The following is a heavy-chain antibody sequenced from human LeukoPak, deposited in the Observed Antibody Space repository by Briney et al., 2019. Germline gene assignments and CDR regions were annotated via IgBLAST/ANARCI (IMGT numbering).Heavy chain of an antibody. D-gene: IGHD3-10*01. CDR2: ISQSGNT. CDR3: ARDGGADQYYFDY. CDR1: GGSISGRNW. J-gene: IGHJ4*02. V-gene: IGHV4-4*02. Sequence: SGTLSLTCAVSGGSISGRNWWNWVRQPPGKGLEWIGEISQSGNTHYNPSLKSRVTISVDKSKNQFSLNLNSVTAADTAVYYCARDGGADQYYFDYWGQGTLVTVSS.